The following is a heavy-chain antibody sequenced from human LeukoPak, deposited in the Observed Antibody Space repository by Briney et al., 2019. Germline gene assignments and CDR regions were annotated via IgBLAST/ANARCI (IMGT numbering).Heavy chain of an antibody. CDR2: IHYSGST. J-gene: IGHJ4*02. V-gene: IGHV4-59*12. Sequence: SETLSLTCTVSGGSISSYYWSWIRQPPGKGLVWIGYIHYSGSTNYSPSLKSRVTISVDTSKNQFSLKLSSVTAADTAVYYCASTYSSGWYRADYWGQGTLVTVSS. D-gene: IGHD6-19*01. CDR1: GGSISSYY. CDR3: ASTYSSGWYRADY.